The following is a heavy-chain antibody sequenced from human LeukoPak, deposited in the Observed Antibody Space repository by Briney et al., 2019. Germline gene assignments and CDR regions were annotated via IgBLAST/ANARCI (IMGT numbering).Heavy chain of an antibody. Sequence: PGGSLRLSCAASGFTFSTYVMSWVPQAPGKGLEWVSGISASGDNTYYADSVKGRFTISRDNSKNTLHLQMNSLRAEDTAVYYCAKGSGYDTDFDYWGQGTLATVSS. V-gene: IGHV3-23*01. CDR2: ISASGDNT. D-gene: IGHD3-9*01. CDR1: GFTFSTYV. CDR3: AKGSGYDTDFDY. J-gene: IGHJ4*02.